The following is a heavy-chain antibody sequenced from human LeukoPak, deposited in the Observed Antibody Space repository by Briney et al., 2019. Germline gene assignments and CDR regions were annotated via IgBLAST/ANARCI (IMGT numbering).Heavy chain of an antibody. J-gene: IGHJ4*02. CDR3: VSFYETY. CDR1: GNYG. V-gene: IGHV3-74*01. D-gene: IGHD2/OR15-2a*01. CDR2: INSDGSWT. Sequence: GGSLRLSFPALGNYGMHWARKAPGKGLVWVSHINSDGSWTSYADSVKGRFTTSKDNAKNTVYLQMNSLRAEDTAVYYCVSFYETYWGRGTLVTVSS.